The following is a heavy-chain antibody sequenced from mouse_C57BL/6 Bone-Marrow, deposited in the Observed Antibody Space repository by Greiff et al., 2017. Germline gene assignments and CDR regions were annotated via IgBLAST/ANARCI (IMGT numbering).Heavy chain of an antibody. CDR2: ISSGGSYT. D-gene: IGHD2-1*01. CDR3: ARHGNYALWYFDV. V-gene: IGHV5-6*01. Sequence: EVKLMESGGDLVKPGGSLKLSCAASGFTFSSYGMSWVRQTPDKRLEWVATISSGGSYTYYPDSVKGRFTISRDNAKNTLYLQMSCLKSEDTAMYYCARHGNYALWYFDVWGTGTTVTVSS. CDR1: GFTFSSYG. J-gene: IGHJ1*03.